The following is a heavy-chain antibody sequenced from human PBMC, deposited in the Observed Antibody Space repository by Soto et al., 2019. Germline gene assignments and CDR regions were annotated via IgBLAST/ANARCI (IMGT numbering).Heavy chain of an antibody. Sequence: QVQLVQSGAEVKKPGSSVKVSCKASGGTFSSYAISWVRQAPGQGLEWMGGIIPNFGTANYAQKFQGRVTITADESTSTAYMELSSLRSEDTAVYYCARPGYYDFWSGYYPFDYWGQGTLVTVSS. V-gene: IGHV1-69*01. CDR2: IIPNFGTA. D-gene: IGHD3-3*01. J-gene: IGHJ4*02. CDR1: GGTFSSYA. CDR3: ARPGYYDFWSGYYPFDY.